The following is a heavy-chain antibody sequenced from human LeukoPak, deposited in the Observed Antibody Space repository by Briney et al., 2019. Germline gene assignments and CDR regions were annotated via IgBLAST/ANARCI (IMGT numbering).Heavy chain of an antibody. Sequence: GASVKVSCKASGYTFTSYGISWVRQAPGQGLEWMGWISAYNGNTNYAQELQGRVTMTTDTSTSTAYMELRSLRSDDTAVYYCARDRSPVVYATREIDYWGQGTLVTVSS. J-gene: IGHJ4*02. CDR1: GYTFTSYG. CDR2: ISAYNGNT. V-gene: IGHV1-18*01. CDR3: ARDRSPVVYATREIDY. D-gene: IGHD2-8*02.